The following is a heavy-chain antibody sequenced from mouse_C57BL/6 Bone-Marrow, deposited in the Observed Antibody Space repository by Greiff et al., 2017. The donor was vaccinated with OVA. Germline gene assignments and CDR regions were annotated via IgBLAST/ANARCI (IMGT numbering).Heavy chain of an antibody. CDR1: GYTFTDYY. CDR2: IYPGSGNT. Sequence: QVQLQQSGAELVRPGASVKLSCKASGYTFTDYYINWVKQRPGQGLEWIARIYPGSGNTYYNEKFKGKATLTAEKSSSTAYMQLSSLTSEDSAVYVCARSNYDGYFAYWGQGTLVTVSA. V-gene: IGHV1-76*01. D-gene: IGHD2-3*01. J-gene: IGHJ3*01. CDR3: ARSNYDGYFAY.